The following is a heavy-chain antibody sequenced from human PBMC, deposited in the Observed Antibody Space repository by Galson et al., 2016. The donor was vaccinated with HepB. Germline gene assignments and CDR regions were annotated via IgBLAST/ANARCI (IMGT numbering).Heavy chain of an antibody. CDR3: ATGYDILTSPVDY. Sequence: SCKASGYTFLSYGINWVRQAPGQGLEWMGWISAYNGNTDYAQKLQGRVTMTTDTSTNTGYMELRSLRSDDTAVYYCATGYDILTSPVDYWGQGTLVTVSS. V-gene: IGHV1-18*01. J-gene: IGHJ4*02. CDR2: ISAYNGNT. CDR1: GYTFLSYG. D-gene: IGHD3-9*01.